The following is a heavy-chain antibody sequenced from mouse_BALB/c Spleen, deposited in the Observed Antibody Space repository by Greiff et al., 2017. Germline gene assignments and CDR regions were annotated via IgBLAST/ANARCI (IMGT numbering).Heavy chain of an antibody. CDR3: AFYYYGSWFAY. Sequence: EVQLQQSGAELVKPGASVKLSCTASGFNIKDTYMHWVKQRPEQGLEWIGRIDPANGNTKYDPKFQGKATITADTSSNTAYLQLSSLTSEDTAVYYCAFYYYGSWFAYWGQGTLVTVSA. V-gene: IGHV14-3*02. D-gene: IGHD1-1*01. J-gene: IGHJ3*01. CDR1: GFNIKDTY. CDR2: IDPANGNT.